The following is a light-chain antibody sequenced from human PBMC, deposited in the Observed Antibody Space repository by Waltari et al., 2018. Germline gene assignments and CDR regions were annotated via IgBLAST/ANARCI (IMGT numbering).Light chain of an antibody. CDR1: QTISSNY. CDR3: QQYASLPLT. CDR2: GAS. J-gene: IGKJ3*01. V-gene: IGKV3-20*01. Sequence: ESILPQSPGTLPLSPGERPTLSCRATQTISSNYLAWYQQKPGQAPRLLIYGASIRATGVPDRFSGSGSGADFTLTISRLEPEDFAVYYCQQYASLPLTFGPGTKVDI.